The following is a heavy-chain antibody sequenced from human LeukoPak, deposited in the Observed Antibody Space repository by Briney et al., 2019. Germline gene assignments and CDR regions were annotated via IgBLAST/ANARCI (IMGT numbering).Heavy chain of an antibody. Sequence: GGSLRLSCAASGFTFSSYWMHWVRQAPGKGLVWVSRINSGGSSTSYADSVKGRFTISRDNAKNTLYLQMNSLRAEDTAVYYCASPDVAWGTYSSGWNLAWGQGTLVTVSS. D-gene: IGHD6-19*01. CDR1: GFTFSSYW. CDR2: INSGGSST. J-gene: IGHJ4*02. V-gene: IGHV3-74*01. CDR3: ASPDVAWGTYSSGWNLA.